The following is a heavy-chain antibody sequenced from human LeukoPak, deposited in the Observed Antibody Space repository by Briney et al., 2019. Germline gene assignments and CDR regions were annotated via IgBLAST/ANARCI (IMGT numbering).Heavy chain of an antibody. Sequence: PSETLSLTCTVSGGSISGYYWSWIRQPPGKGLEWIGYIYYSGSTNYNPSLKSRVTISVDTSKNQFSLKLTSVTAADTAMYYCARHGTDSGRYVGPFDSWGQGTLVTVSS. CDR1: GGSISGYY. J-gene: IGHJ4*02. CDR3: ARHGTDSGRYVGPFDS. V-gene: IGHV4-59*08. D-gene: IGHD1-26*01. CDR2: IYYSGST.